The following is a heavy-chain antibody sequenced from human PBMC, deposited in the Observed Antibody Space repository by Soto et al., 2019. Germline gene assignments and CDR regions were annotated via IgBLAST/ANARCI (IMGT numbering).Heavy chain of an antibody. J-gene: IGHJ4*02. CDR1: GFTFSSYG. D-gene: IGHD2-2*02. CDR3: AKGLHTGTLDY. V-gene: IGHV3-30*18. CDR2: ISYDGSNK. Sequence: PGGSLRLSCAASGFTFSSYGMHWVRQAPGKGLEWVAVISYDGSNKYYADSVKGRFTISRDNSKNTLYLQMNSLRAEDTAVYYCAKGLHTGTLDYWGQGTLVTVSS.